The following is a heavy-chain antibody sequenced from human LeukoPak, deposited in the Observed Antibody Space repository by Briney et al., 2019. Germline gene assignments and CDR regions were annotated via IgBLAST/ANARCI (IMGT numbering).Heavy chain of an antibody. J-gene: IGHJ6*02. V-gene: IGHV3-30*18. CDR3: AKAVPEYQTGYYYYGMDV. D-gene: IGHD2-2*01. Sequence: GGSLRLSCAASGFTFSSYGMHWVRQAPGKGRKWVAVISYDGSSKYYGDSVKGRFTISRDNSKNTLYLQMNSLRAEDTAVYYCAKAVPEYQTGYYYYGMDVWGQGTTVTVSS. CDR2: ISYDGSSK. CDR1: GFTFSSYG.